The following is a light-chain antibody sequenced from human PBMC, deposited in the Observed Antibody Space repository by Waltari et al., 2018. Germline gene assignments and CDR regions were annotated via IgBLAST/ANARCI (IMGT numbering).Light chain of an antibody. V-gene: IGLV2-14*03. CDR3: CSLTSSRTVI. J-gene: IGLJ2*01. CDR1: TGDVGAYNY. CDR2: DVA. Sequence: QSALTQPASVSESPGQSITISCTGTTGDVGAYNYVSWYQQLPGKAPELLIYDVANRPSGVSDRFSGSKSGNTASLIISGLQAEDEADYYCCSLTSSRTVIFGGGTKLTVL.